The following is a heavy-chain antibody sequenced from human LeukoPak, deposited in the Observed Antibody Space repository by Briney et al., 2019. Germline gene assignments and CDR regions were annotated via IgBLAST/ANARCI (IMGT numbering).Heavy chain of an antibody. D-gene: IGHD2-21*02. V-gene: IGHV4-30-4*08. J-gene: IGHJ3*02. Sequence: SETLSLTCTVSGGSISSGDYYWSWIRQPPGKGLEWIGYIYYSGSTYYNPSLKSRVTISVDTSKNQFSLKLTSVTAADTAVYYCARGRSDLGAFDIWGRGTMVAVSS. CDR1: GGSISSGDYY. CDR3: ARGRSDLGAFDI. CDR2: IYYSGST.